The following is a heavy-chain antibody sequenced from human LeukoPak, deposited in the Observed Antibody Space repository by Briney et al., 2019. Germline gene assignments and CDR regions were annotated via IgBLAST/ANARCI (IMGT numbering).Heavy chain of an antibody. CDR1: GFTFDDYA. CDR2: ISWNSGSI. D-gene: IGHD5-18*01. Sequence: GGSLRLSCAASGFTFDDYAMHWVRQAPGKGLEWVSGISWNSGSIGYADSVKGRFTISRDNAKNSLYLQMNSLRAEDMALYYCAKDEGTAIGNWGQGTLVTVSS. CDR3: AKDEGTAIGN. J-gene: IGHJ4*02. V-gene: IGHV3-9*03.